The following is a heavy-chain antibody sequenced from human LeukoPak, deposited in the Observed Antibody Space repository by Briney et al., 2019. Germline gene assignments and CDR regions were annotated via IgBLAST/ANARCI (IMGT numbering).Heavy chain of an antibody. D-gene: IGHD6-19*01. Sequence: SETLSLTCTVSGGSISSGGYYWSWIRQPPGKGLEWIGYIYHSGSTYYNPSLKSRVTISVDRSKNQFSLKLSSVTAADTAVYYCARGRDSSGWYRRQSYYYMDVWGKGTTVTVSS. CDR1: GGSISSGGYY. J-gene: IGHJ6*03. V-gene: IGHV4-30-2*01. CDR3: ARGRDSSGWYRRQSYYYMDV. CDR2: IYHSGST.